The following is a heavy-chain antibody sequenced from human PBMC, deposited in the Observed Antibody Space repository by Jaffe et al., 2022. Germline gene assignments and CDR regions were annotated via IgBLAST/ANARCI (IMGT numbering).Heavy chain of an antibody. CDR1: GGSISSGGYS. D-gene: IGHD6-13*01. CDR3: ARSYSSSWPTKYYYYYMDV. CDR2: IYHSGST. J-gene: IGHJ6*03. V-gene: IGHV4-30-2*01. Sequence: QLQLQESGSGLVKPSQTLSLTCAVSGGSISSGGYSWSWIRQPPGKGLEWIGYIYHSGSTYYNPSLKSRVTISVDRSKNQFSLKLSSVTAADTAVYYCARSYSSSWPTKYYYYYMDVWGKGTTVTVSS.